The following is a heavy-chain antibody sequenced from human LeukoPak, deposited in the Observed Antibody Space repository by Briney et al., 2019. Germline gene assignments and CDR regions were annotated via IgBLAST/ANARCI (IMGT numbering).Heavy chain of an antibody. J-gene: IGHJ6*03. Sequence: GGSLRLSCAASGFTFSNYWMSWVRQTPGKGLEWISSITTSSSYTFYADSVKGRFTISRDNARNSLYLQMNSLTAEDTAVYYCARDPYSGAYGDTYYYFMDVWGKGTTVTISS. D-gene: IGHD1-26*01. CDR3: ARDPYSGAYGDTYYYFMDV. CDR2: ITTSSSYT. CDR1: GFTFSNYW. V-gene: IGHV3-21*01.